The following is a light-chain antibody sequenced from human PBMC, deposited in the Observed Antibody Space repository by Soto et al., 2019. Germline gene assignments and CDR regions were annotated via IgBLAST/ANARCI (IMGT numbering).Light chain of an antibody. CDR3: SSYTSSSTYV. Sequence: ALTQPASVSGSPGQSITISCTGTSSDLGGYNYVSWYQQHPGKAPKLMIYEVSNRPSGVSNRFSGSKSGNTASLTISGLQAEDEADYYCSSYTSSSTYVFGTGTKLTVL. CDR2: EVS. J-gene: IGLJ1*01. CDR1: SSDLGGYNY. V-gene: IGLV2-14*01.